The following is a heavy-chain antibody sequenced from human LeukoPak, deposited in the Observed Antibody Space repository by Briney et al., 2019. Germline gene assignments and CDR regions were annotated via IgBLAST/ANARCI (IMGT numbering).Heavy chain of an antibody. D-gene: IGHD3-10*01. CDR2: IKQDGGEK. CDR3: ARDRGGSARHGFDAFDI. Sequence: GGSLRLSCAASGFTFSNYWMNWVRQAPGKGLEWVADIKQDGGEKSYVDSVKGRFTISRDNAKNSLHLQMNSLRAEDTAVYYCARDRGGSARHGFDAFDIWGQGTMVTVSS. J-gene: IGHJ3*02. CDR1: GFTFSNYW. V-gene: IGHV3-7*01.